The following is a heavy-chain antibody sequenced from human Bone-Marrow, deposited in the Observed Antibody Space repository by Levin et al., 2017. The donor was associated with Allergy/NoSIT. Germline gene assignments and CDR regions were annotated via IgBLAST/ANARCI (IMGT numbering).Heavy chain of an antibody. CDR3: VAFYVVLTASAP. V-gene: IGHV3-7*01. Sequence: GGSLRLSCAASGFTFGAYWMYWVRQAPGKGPECLGSIHPDGTKKFYADSVRGRFTISRDNDKNSLSLQMNSLRAEDTAVYYCVAFYVVLTASAPWSQGSVVTVSS. CDR1: GFTFGAYW. CDR2: IHPDGTKK. D-gene: IGHD3-16*01. J-gene: IGHJ5*02.